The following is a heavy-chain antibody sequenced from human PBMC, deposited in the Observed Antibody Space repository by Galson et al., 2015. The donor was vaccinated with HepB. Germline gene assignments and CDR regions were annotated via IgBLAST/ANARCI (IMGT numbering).Heavy chain of an antibody. CDR1: GFTFSSYA. D-gene: IGHD3-16*01. CDR3: AKRGSYDYVWGERWFDP. Sequence: SLRLSCAASGFTFSSYAMSWVRQAPGKGLEWVSAISGSGGSTYYADSVKGRLTISRDNSKNTLYLQMNSLRAEDTAVYYCAKRGSYDYVWGERWFDPWGQGTLVTVSS. J-gene: IGHJ5*02. V-gene: IGHV3-23*01. CDR2: ISGSGGST.